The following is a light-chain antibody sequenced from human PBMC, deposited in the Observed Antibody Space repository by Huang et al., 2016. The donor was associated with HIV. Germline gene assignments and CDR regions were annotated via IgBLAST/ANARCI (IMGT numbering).Light chain of an antibody. J-gene: IGKJ5*01. Sequence: DIVMTQTPLSLSVAPGQPASISCNSTQSLLYIDGKTHLYWYLQKPGQPPHLLIAEVSNRCSGVPERGSGSGAGTQVTLTIVRAEAEDVAFYYCMQGMQLPFTFGQGTRLEIK. CDR1: QSLLYIDGKTH. CDR2: EVS. V-gene: IGKV2D-29*01. CDR3: MQGMQLPFT.